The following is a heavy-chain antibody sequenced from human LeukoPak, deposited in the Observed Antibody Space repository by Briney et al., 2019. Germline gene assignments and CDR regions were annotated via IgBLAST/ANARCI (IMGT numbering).Heavy chain of an antibody. D-gene: IGHD3-22*01. Sequence: SETLSLTCAVSGGSISSGGYSWSWIRQPPGKGLEWIGYIYHSGSTYYNPSLKSRVTISVDRSKNQFSLKLSSVTVADTAVYYCARVFDSSGPWAFDIWGQGTMVTVSS. J-gene: IGHJ3*02. CDR1: GGSISSGGYS. CDR3: ARVFDSSGPWAFDI. CDR2: IYHSGST. V-gene: IGHV4-30-2*01.